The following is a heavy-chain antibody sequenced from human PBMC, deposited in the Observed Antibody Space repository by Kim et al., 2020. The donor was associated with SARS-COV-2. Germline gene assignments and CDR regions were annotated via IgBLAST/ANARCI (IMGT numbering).Heavy chain of an antibody. CDR3: AKTAEAGALGYYFDY. Sequence: ESVKGRFTTARDDSKNMLYLQMSSLRADDTAVYFCAKTAEAGALGYYFDYWGQGALVTVSS. D-gene: IGHD6-13*01. J-gene: IGHJ4*02. V-gene: IGHV3-23*01.